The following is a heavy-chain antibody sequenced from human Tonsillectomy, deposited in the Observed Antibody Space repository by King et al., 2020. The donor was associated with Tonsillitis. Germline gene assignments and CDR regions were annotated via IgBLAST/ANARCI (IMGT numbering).Heavy chain of an antibody. CDR2: ISWNSGSI. Sequence: VQLVESGGGLVQPGRSLRLSCAASGFTFDDYAMHWVRQAPGKGLEWVSGISWNSGSIGYADSVKGRFTISRDNAKNSLYLQMNSLRAEDTALYYCAKDNRGGNLYYFDYWGQGTLVTVSS. D-gene: IGHD4-23*01. J-gene: IGHJ4*02. CDR1: GFTFDDYA. CDR3: AKDNRGGNLYYFDY. V-gene: IGHV3-9*01.